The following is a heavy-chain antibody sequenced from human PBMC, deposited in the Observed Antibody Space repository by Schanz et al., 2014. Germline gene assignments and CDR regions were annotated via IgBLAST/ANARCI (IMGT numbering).Heavy chain of an antibody. CDR3: ARGGVVVVTAALNWFDP. J-gene: IGHJ5*02. Sequence: QVQLVQSGSELKKPGASVKVSCKASGYTFPNYGINWVRQAPGQGLEWMGWINTNNGDPTYAQGFTGRFVFSLDTSVSTAYLQISSLKAEDTAVYYCARGGVVVVTAALNWFDPWGQGTLVTVSS. CDR2: INTNNGDP. D-gene: IGHD2-15*01. CDR1: GYTFPNYG. V-gene: IGHV7-4-1*02.